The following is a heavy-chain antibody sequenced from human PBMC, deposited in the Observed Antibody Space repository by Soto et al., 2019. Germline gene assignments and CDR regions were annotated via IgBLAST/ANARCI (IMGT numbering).Heavy chain of an antibody. Sequence: QVQLQESGPGLVKPSETLSLTCTVSGGSISSYYWSWIRQPPGKGLEWIGYIYYSGSTNYNPSLKSRVTISVDTSKNQFSLKLSSVTAADTAVYYCARVVRGWFDPWGQGTLVTVSS. CDR1: GGSISSYY. CDR3: ARVVRGWFDP. V-gene: IGHV4-59*01. J-gene: IGHJ5*02. CDR2: IYYSGST.